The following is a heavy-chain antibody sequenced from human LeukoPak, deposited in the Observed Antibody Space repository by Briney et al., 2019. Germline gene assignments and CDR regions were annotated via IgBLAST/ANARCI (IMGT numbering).Heavy chain of an antibody. D-gene: IGHD6-19*01. CDR2: INPNSGGT. V-gene: IGHV1-2*02. CDR3: AVTEYSSGWYFDY. CDR1: GYTFTGYY. Sequence: GASVKVSCKASGYTFTGYYMDWVRQAPGQGLEWMGWINPNSGGTNYAQKFQGRVTMTRDTSISTAYVELSRLRSDDTAVYYCAVTEYSSGWYFDYWGQGTLVTVSS. J-gene: IGHJ4*02.